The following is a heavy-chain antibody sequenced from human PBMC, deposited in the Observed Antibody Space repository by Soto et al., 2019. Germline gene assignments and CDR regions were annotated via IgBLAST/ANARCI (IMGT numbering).Heavy chain of an antibody. CDR1: GGSVSSGSYY. J-gene: IGHJ3*02. D-gene: IGHD6-19*01. CDR2: IYYSGSS. Sequence: QVQLQESGPGLVKPSETLSLTCTVSGGSVSSGSYYWSWIRQPPGKGLEWIGYIYYSGSSNYNPSLKSRVTISVDTSKNQFSLKLSSVTAADTAVYYCARERGTHSGWGYDAFDIWGQGTMVTVSS. V-gene: IGHV4-61*01. CDR3: ARERGTHSGWGYDAFDI.